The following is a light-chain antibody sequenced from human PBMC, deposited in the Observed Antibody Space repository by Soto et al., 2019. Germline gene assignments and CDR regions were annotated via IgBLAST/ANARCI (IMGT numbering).Light chain of an antibody. CDR1: QSISSW. V-gene: IGKV1-5*01. Sequence: DSPKTPSPSTLSASVGDRVTITCRASQSISSWLAWYQQKPGKAPKLLIYDASSLESGVPSRFSGSGSGTEFTLTISSLQPDDFATYYCQQYNSYSWTFGQGTKV. CDR3: QQYNSYSWT. CDR2: DAS. J-gene: IGKJ1*01.